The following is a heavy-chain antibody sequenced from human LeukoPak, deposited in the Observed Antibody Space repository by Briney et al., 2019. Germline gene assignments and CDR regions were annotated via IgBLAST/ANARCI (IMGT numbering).Heavy chain of an antibody. V-gene: IGHV1-2*06. J-gene: IGHJ5*02. CDR2: INPNSGGT. Sequence: ASVKVSCKASGYTFTGYYMQWVRQAPGQGLEWMGRINPNSGGTDYAQNFQGRVTMTRDTSTSTVYMELSSLRSEDTAVYYCARGEGYSYGYAYAWGQGTLVTVSS. CDR3: ARGEGYSYGYAYA. D-gene: IGHD5-18*01. CDR1: GYTFTGYY.